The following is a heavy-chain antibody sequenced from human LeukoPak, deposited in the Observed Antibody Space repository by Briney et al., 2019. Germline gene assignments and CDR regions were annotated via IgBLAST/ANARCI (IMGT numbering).Heavy chain of an antibody. CDR3: ARAAAGTWYFDY. CDR1: GGSISSSSYY. J-gene: IGHJ4*02. V-gene: IGHV4-31*03. Sequence: PSETLSLTCTVSGGSISSSSYYWGWIRQHPGKGLEWIGYIYYSGSTYYNPSLKSRVTISVDTSKNQFSLKLSSVTAADTAVYYCARAAAGTWYFDYWGQGTLVTVSS. D-gene: IGHD6-13*01. CDR2: IYYSGST.